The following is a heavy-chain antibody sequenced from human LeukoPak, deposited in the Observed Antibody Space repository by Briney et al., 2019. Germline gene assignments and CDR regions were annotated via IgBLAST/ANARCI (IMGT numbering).Heavy chain of an antibody. CDR1: GFTFSSYG. CDR3: ARVLRYCSGGNCYSGGLGYMDV. Sequence: GGSLRLSCAASGFTFSSYGMSWVRQAPGMGLEWVSAISGSGGTTYYAASVRGRFTISRDNSKNTVYLQMNSLRDEDTAVYYCARVLRYCSGGNCYSGGLGYMDVWGKGTTVTISS. V-gene: IGHV3-23*01. CDR2: ISGSGGTT. J-gene: IGHJ6*03. D-gene: IGHD2-15*01.